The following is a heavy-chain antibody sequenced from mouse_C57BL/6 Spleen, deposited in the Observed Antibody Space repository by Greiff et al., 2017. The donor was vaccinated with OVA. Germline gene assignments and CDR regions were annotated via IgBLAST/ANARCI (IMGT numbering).Heavy chain of an antibody. CDR3: ASLYDGYYVAMDY. V-gene: IGHV1-64*01. J-gene: IGHJ4*01. CDR1: GYTFTSYW. CDR2: IHPNSGST. Sequence: VQLQQPGAELVKPGASVKLSCKASGYTFTSYWLHWVKQRPGQGLEWIGMIHPNSGSTNYNEKFKSKATLTVDKSSSTAYMQLSSLTSEDSAVYYCASLYDGYYVAMDYWGQGTSVTVSS. D-gene: IGHD2-3*01.